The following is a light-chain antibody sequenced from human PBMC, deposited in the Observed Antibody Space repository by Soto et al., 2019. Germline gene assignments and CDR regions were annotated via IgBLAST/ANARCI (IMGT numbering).Light chain of an antibody. J-gene: IGLJ1*01. V-gene: IGLV2-14*01. CDR3: SSYTSRSTSV. CDR1: SSDVGGYNY. Sequence: QSVLTQPDSVSGSPGQSITISCTGSSSDVGGYNYVSWYQQHPGKAPKFMIYDVSNRPSGVSNRFSGSKSGNTASLTISGLQAEDEADYYCSSYTSRSTSVFGTGTKLTVL. CDR2: DVS.